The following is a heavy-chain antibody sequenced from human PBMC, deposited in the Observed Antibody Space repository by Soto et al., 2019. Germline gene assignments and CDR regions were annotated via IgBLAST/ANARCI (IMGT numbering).Heavy chain of an antibody. CDR3: AKDLENYYDSSGYYFP. V-gene: IGHV3-23*01. Sequence: PGGSLRLSCAASGFTFSSYAMSWVRQAPGKGLEWVSAISGSGGSTYYADSVKGRFTISRDNSKNTLYLQMNSLRAEDTAVYYCAKDLENYYDSSGYYFPWGQGTLVTVSS. CDR2: ISGSGGST. D-gene: IGHD3-22*01. J-gene: IGHJ5*02. CDR1: GFTFSSYA.